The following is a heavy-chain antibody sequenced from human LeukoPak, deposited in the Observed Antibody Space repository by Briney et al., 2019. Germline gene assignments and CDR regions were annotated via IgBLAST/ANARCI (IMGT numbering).Heavy chain of an antibody. CDR2: IYVTGS. CDR3: ARDRGIAESAGYYFVY. D-gene: IGHD6-13*01. V-gene: IGHV4-4*09. CDR1: GCTIGTYS. J-gene: IGHJ4*02. Sequence: SGTLCLTCAASGCTIGTYSWSWIRQSPGKGLEWVAYIYVTGSRYNSAVPVRAPISVSRSRNQFFLKMSSMTPAATAVYYCARDRGIAESAGYYFVYWGQGTLVTVSS.